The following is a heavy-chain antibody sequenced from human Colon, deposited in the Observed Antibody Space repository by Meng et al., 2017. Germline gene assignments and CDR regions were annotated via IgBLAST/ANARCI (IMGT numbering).Heavy chain of an antibody. J-gene: IGHJ4*02. Sequence: GGSLRLSCAASGFTFGSYWMSWVRQVPGKGLEWVANIKPDESEKYYVDSVKGRFTISRDNAKNSVFLQMNSLRAEDTAVYYCARSGTYYFDSSGYYWGQGELVTVSS. CDR2: IKPDESEK. CDR1: GFTFGSYW. D-gene: IGHD3-22*01. CDR3: ARSGTYYFDSSGYY. V-gene: IGHV3-7*01.